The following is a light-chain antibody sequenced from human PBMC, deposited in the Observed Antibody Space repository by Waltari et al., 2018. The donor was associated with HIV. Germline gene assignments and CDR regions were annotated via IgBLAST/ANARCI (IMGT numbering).Light chain of an antibody. CDR3: QQMNSFS. Sequence: DIQMTQSPSTLSASVGDRVTITGRASQSVSTWLAWYQQKPGKAPKLVIYKTSSVETGDPLRFSGSGSGTEFTLTISDLHPDDFATYYCQQMNSFSVGHGTKVEI. CDR2: KTS. J-gene: IGKJ3*01. CDR1: QSVSTW. V-gene: IGKV1-5*03.